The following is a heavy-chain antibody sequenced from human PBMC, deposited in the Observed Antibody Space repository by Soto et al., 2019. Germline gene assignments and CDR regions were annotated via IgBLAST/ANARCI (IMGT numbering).Heavy chain of an antibody. CDR1: GLTVRNHA. Sequence: PAGSVRLSXTTSGLTVRNHAMTWVRQAPDKGLEWVSTISDSGVNTHYADSVKGRFTISRDNSRNTLYLQMNSLRGEDTAVYYCVSWVSAHFDYWGQGAVVTASS. CDR3: VSWVSAHFDY. V-gene: IGHV3-23*01. CDR2: ISDSGVNT. J-gene: IGHJ4*02. D-gene: IGHD2-8*01.